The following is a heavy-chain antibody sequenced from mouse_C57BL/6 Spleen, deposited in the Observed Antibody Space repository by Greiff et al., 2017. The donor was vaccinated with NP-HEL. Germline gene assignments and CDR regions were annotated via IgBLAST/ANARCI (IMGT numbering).Heavy chain of an antibody. CDR1: GYTFTSYW. D-gene: IGHD2-10*02. CDR2: IDPSDSYT. J-gene: IGHJ1*03. V-gene: IGHV1-69*01. CDR3: AGRGYGNFSYWYFDV. Sequence: QVQLKQPGAELVMPGASVKLSCKASGYTFTSYWMHWVKQRPGQGLEWIGEIDPSDSYTNYNQKFKGKSTLTVDKSSSTAYMQLSSLTSEDSAVYYCAGRGYGNFSYWYFDVWGTGTTVTVSS.